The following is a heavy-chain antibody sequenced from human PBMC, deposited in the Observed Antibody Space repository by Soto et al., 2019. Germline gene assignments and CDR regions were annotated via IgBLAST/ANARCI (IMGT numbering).Heavy chain of an antibody. CDR1: GGSISSSSYY. V-gene: IGHV4-39*01. CDR2: IYYSGST. D-gene: IGHD3-22*01. Sequence: SETLSLTCTVSGGSISSSSYYWGWIRQPPGKGLEWIGSIYYSGSTYYNPSLKSRVTISVDTSKNQFSLKLSSVTAADTAVYYCARPPKGYYDSSGVDYWGQGTLVTVSS. J-gene: IGHJ4*02. CDR3: ARPPKGYYDSSGVDY.